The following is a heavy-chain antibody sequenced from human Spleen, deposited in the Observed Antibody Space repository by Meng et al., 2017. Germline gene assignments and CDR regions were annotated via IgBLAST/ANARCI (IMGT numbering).Heavy chain of an antibody. CDR2: IHPSGHT. V-gene: IGHV1-3*01. J-gene: IGHJ4*02. D-gene: IGHD6-19*01. CDR1: GYTFTNNA. Sequence: QVPFVQSGAEVKKPGASVKISCKASGYTFTNNAIQWVRQAPGQRLEWMGWIHPSGHTTYAQKFQGRVTMTIDTSTTTASMELRSLRSDDSALYYCVKHSSDWSLDSWGQGTLVTVSS. CDR3: VKHSSDWSLDS.